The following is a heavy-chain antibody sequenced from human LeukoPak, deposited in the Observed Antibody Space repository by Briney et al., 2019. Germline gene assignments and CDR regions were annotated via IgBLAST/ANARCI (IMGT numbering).Heavy chain of an antibody. J-gene: IGHJ5*02. CDR1: GGTFSSYA. D-gene: IGHD6-19*01. V-gene: IGHV1-69*05. Sequence: WASVKVSCKASGGTFSSYAISWVRQAPGQGLEWMGRIIPIFGTANYAQKFQGRVTITTDESTSTAYMELSSLRSEDTAVYYCARCPIAVAGIGYNWFDPWGQGTLVPVSS. CDR2: IIPIFGTA. CDR3: ARCPIAVAGIGYNWFDP.